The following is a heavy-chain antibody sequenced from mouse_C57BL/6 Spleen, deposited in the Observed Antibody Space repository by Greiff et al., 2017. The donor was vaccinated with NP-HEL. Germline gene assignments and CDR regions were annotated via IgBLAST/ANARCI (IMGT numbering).Heavy chain of an antibody. CDR1: GYTFTSYW. J-gene: IGHJ4*01. D-gene: IGHD2-4*01. CDR3: ANDYDHYYAMDY. Sequence: VQLQQPGAELVKPGASVKLSCKASGYTFTSYWMHWVKQRPGQGLEWIGMIHPNSGSTNYNEKFKSKATLTVDKSSSTAYMQLSSLTSEDSAVYYCANDYDHYYAMDYWGQGTSVTVSS. V-gene: IGHV1-64*01. CDR2: IHPNSGST.